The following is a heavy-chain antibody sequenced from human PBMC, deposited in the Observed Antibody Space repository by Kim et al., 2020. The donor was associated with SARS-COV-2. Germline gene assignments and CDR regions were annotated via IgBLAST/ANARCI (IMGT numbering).Heavy chain of an antibody. J-gene: IGHJ6*02. CDR1: GYTFTSYG. CDR2: ISAYNGNT. CDR3: ARGGWELLSDYYYYGMDV. D-gene: IGHD1-26*01. V-gene: IGHV1-18*04. Sequence: ASVKVSCKASGYTFTSYGISWVRQAPGQGLEWMGWISAYNGNTNYAQEVQDRVTMTTDTSTSTAYMELRSLRSDDTAVYYCARGGWELLSDYYYYGMDVWGQGTTVTVSS.